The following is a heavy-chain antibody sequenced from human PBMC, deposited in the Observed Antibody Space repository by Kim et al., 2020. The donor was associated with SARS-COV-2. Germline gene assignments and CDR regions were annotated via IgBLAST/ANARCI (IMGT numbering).Heavy chain of an antibody. Sequence: SETLSLTCTVSGASINVYYWSWIRQSPGKGLEWIGYVYHSATTKYNSALQSRVTISLDTSKSQFSLKLNSVSAAYTAVYYCAGGYSEYSGGFTYWGQGTPVTVSS. CDR3: AGGYSEYSGGFTY. CDR1: GASINVYY. D-gene: IGHD2-21*01. CDR2: VYHSATT. J-gene: IGHJ4*02. V-gene: IGHV4-59*13.